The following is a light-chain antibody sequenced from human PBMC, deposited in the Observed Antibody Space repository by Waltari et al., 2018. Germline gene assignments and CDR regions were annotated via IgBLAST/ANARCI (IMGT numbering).Light chain of an antibody. CDR1: QSVSRT. CDR3: QKYGTLPAT. V-gene: IGKV3-20*01. CDR2: DGS. J-gene: IGKJ1*01. Sequence: EVVLTQSPGTLSWSPGERAAPSCRARQSVSRTLAWYQQKPGQAPRLLIYDGSSRATGIPDRFSGSGSGTDFSLTISRLEPEDFAVYYCQKYGTLPATFGQGTKVEIK.